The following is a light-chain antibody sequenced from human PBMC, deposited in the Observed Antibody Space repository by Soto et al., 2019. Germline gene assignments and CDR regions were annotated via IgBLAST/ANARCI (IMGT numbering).Light chain of an antibody. V-gene: IGKV1-5*01. CDR3: QQLNSFSPWA. CDR1: QSISSW. Sequence: DIQMTQSPSTLSASVGDRVTITCRASQSISSWLAWYQQKPGKAPKLLIYDASSLESGVPSRFSGSGSGTEFTLTISSLQPEDFATYYCQQLNSFSPWAFGQGTKVDIK. J-gene: IGKJ1*01. CDR2: DAS.